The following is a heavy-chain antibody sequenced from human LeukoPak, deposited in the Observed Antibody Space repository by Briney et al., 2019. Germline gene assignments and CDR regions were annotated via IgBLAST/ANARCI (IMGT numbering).Heavy chain of an antibody. CDR3: ARGRFDP. V-gene: IGHV4-59*01. J-gene: IGHJ5*02. CDR2: IYYSGST. Sequence: TSGTLSLTCTVSGGSISSYYWSWIRQPPGKGLEWIGYIYYSGSTNYNPSLKSRVTISVDTSKNQFSLKLSSVTAADTAVYYCARGRFDPWGQGTLVTVSS. CDR1: GGSISSYY.